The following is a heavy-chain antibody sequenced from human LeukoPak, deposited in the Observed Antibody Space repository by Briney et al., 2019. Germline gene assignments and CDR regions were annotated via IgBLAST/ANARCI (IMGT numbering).Heavy chain of an antibody. CDR1: GFSFSSSP. J-gene: IGHJ4*02. Sequence: PGGSLRLSCAASGFSFSSSPMSWVRQAAGRGLEWVSGISSSGGDSDEDTPYADSMKGRFTISRDNSKNTLYLQMNSLRVDDTAVYFCVRKTSGRHPFDSWGQGTLVTVSS. V-gene: IGHV3-23*01. CDR2: ISSSGGDSDEDT. CDR3: VRKTSGRHPFDS.